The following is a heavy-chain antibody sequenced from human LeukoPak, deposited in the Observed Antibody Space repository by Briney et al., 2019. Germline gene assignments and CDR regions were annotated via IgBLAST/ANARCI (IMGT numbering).Heavy chain of an antibody. CDR3: ARHLSQGDGTKRGFYY. Sequence: SETLSLTCTVSGGSISSRPYDWGWIRQPPGKGLEYIGSISYSGSTYYNPPLRSRVTISVDTSSNQFSLKLSSVTAADTAVYYCARHLSQGDGTKRGFYYWGQGTLVTVSS. V-gene: IGHV4-39*01. J-gene: IGHJ4*02. D-gene: IGHD5-24*01. CDR1: GGSISSRPYD. CDR2: ISYSGST.